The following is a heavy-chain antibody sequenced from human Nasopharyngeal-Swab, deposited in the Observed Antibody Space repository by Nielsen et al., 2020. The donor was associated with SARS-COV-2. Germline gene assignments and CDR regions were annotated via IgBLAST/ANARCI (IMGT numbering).Heavy chain of an antibody. CDR2: ISGSTAST. CDR3: AKYGSGNFGHNWLDP. J-gene: IGHJ5*02. CDR1: GFTFSSYW. D-gene: IGHD3-10*01. V-gene: IGHV3-23*01. Sequence: GESLKISCAASGFTFSSYWMSWVRQAPGKGLEWVSGISGSTASTNYADPVKGRFTISRDNSKNTLYLQMNSLRAEDTAVYYCAKYGSGNFGHNWLDPWGQGTLVTVSS.